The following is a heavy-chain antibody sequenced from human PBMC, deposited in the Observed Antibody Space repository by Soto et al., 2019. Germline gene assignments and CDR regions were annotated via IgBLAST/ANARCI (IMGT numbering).Heavy chain of an antibody. CDR2: ISYDGNNK. CDR3: ARAECDGGSCYTLVGLRYGMDV. Sequence: QVQLVESGGGVVQPGRSLRLSCAASGFTFSSYAMYWVRQAPGKGLEWVELISYDGNNKYYADSVKGRFTISRDNSKNTLYLQMNSLRAEDTAVYYCARAECDGGSCYTLVGLRYGMDVWGQGTTVTVSS. CDR1: GFTFSSYA. V-gene: IGHV3-30-3*01. D-gene: IGHD2-15*01. J-gene: IGHJ6*02.